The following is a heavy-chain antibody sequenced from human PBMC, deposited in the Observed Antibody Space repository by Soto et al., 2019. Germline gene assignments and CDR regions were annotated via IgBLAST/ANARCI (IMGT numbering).Heavy chain of an antibody. D-gene: IGHD6-19*01. CDR2: ISSSSSTI. Sequence: EVQLVESGGGLVQPGGSLRLSCAASGFTFSSYSMNWVRQAPGKGLEWVSYISSSSSTIYYADSVKGRFTISRDNAKNSLYLQMTSLRAEDTAVYYCARDAIAVAGTPRRWCYFDYWGQGTLVTVSS. V-gene: IGHV3-48*01. J-gene: IGHJ4*02. CDR1: GFTFSSYS. CDR3: ARDAIAVAGTPRRWCYFDY.